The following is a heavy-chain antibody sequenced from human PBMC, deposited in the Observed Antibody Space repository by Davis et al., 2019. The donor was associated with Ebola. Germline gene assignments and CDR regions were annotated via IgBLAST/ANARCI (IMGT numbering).Heavy chain of an antibody. V-gene: IGHV4-59*01. CDR3: ARGVRYFDL. CDR1: GGSISSYY. CDR2: IYYSGST. J-gene: IGHJ2*01. Sequence: PSEILSLTCTVSGGSISSYYWSWIRQPPGKGLEWIGYIYYSGSTNYNPSLKSRVTISVDTSKNQFSLKLSSVTAADTAVYYCARGVRYFDLWGRGTLVTVSS.